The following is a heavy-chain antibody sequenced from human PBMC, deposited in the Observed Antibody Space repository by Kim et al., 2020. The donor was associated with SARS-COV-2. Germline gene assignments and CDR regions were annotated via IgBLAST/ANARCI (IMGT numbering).Heavy chain of an antibody. CDR2: ILPMVDIP. D-gene: IGHD2-21*01. V-gene: IGHV1-69*04. CDR1: GGTFSNYA. CDR3: ARGGQVVIDGRVSLTPYDH. J-gene: IGHJ5*02. Sequence: SVKVSCKASGGTFSNYAVNWVRQAPGQGLEWMGRILPMVDIPNYARNFQGRLTTTADKSTGTAYMELTGLTSADTAVYYCARGGQVVIDGRVSLTPYDHWGQGALVTVSS.